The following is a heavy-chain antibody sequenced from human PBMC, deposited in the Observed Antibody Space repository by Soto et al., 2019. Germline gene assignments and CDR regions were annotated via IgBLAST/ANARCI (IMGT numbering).Heavy chain of an antibody. J-gene: IGHJ5*02. CDR3: ARDRSVAVAGPGWFDP. V-gene: IGHV1-18*01. CDR1: GYTFTSYG. D-gene: IGHD6-19*01. CDR2: ISAYNGNT. Sequence: ASVKVSCKASGYTFTSYGISWVRQAPGQGLEWMGWISAYNGNTNYAQKFQGRVTITRDTSASTAYMELSSLRSEDTAVYYCARDRSVAVAGPGWFDPWGQGTLVTVSS.